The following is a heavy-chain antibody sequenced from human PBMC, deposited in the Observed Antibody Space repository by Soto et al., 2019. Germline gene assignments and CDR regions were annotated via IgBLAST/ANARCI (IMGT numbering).Heavy chain of an antibody. V-gene: IGHV3-73*01. D-gene: IGHD2-21*02. CDR2: IRSKGNNYAT. CDR3: ARQDPLTAVENDAFDI. CDR1: GFTFSGSA. J-gene: IGHJ3*02. Sequence: EVQLVESVGTLVQPGGSLQLSCAASGFTFSGSAMHWVRQASGKGLEWVGRIRSKGNNYATAYVASLKGRFTISRDDSKNMAYLQMNSLKTEDTAVYYCARQDPLTAVENDAFDIWGQGTMVTVSS.